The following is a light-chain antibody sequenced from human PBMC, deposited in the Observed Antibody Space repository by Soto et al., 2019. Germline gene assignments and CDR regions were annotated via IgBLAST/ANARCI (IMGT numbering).Light chain of an antibody. J-gene: IGKJ4*01. CDR2: GAS. Sequence: EIVLTQSPGTLSLSPGERVTLSCRASQSVSSSYLAWYQQKPGQAPRLLIYGASSRATGIPDRFSGSGSGTDFTLTISILEPEDFAVYYCQQYGSSGGTFGGGTKVDIK. V-gene: IGKV3-20*01. CDR1: QSVSSSY. CDR3: QQYGSSGGT.